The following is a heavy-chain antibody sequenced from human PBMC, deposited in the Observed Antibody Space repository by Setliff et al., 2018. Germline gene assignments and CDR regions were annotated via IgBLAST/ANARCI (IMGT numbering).Heavy chain of an antibody. J-gene: IGHJ3*02. CDR3: ARGGGSISWYDAFDI. Sequence: ASVKVSCKASGYTFTGYYMHWVRQAPGQGLEWMGWINPNSGGTNYAQKFQGRVTMTRDTSISTAYMELSRLRSDDTAVYYCARGGGSISWYDAFDIWGQGTMVTVSS. D-gene: IGHD6-13*01. V-gene: IGHV1-2*02. CDR2: INPNSGGT. CDR1: GYTFTGYY.